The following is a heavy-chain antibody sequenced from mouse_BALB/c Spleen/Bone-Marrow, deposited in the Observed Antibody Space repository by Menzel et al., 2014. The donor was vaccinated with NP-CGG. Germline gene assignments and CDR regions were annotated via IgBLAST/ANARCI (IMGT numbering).Heavy chain of an antibody. CDR3: ARAGFYYYGSSQTPPFAY. D-gene: IGHD1-1*01. J-gene: IGHJ3*01. CDR1: GFSLTSYG. Sequence: QVQLQQPGPGLVAPSQSLSITCTVSGFSLTSYGVHWVRQPPGKGLEWLGVIWAGGSTNYNSALMSRLSISKDNSKSXVFLKMSSLQTDDTAMYYCARAGFYYYGSSQTPPFAYWGQGTLVTVSA. V-gene: IGHV2-9*02. CDR2: IWAGGST.